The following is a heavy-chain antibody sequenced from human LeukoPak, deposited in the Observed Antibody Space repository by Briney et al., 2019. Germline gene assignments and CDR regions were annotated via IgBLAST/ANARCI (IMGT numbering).Heavy chain of an antibody. CDR1: GYTFTGYY. CDR3: ARDLRYCSTTTCHFDY. Sequence: ASVKVSCKASGYTFTGYYMHWVRQAPGQGLEWMGWINPNSGGTNYAQKLQGRVTMTTDTSTSTAYMELSRLRSDDTAVYYCARDLRYCSTTTCHFDYWGQGTLVTVSS. CDR2: INPNSGGT. D-gene: IGHD2-2*01. V-gene: IGHV1-2*02. J-gene: IGHJ4*02.